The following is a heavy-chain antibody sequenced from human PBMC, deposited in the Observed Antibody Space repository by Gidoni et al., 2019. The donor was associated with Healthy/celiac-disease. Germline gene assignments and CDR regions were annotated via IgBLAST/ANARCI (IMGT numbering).Heavy chain of an antibody. Sequence: QLQESGPGLVTPSETLSLTCTVSGGPISSYYWSWIRQPPGKGLEWIGYIYYSGSTNYNPSLKSRVTISVDTSKNQFSLKLSSVTGADTAVYYCARRGAFDAFDIWGQGTMVTVSS. CDR1: GGPISSYY. V-gene: IGHV4-59*08. J-gene: IGHJ3*02. CDR2: IYYSGST. CDR3: ARRGAFDAFDI. D-gene: IGHD3-16*01.